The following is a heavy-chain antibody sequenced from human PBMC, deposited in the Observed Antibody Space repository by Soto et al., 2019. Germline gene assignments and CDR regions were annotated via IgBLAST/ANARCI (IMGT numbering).Heavy chain of an antibody. J-gene: IGHJ5*02. Sequence: QVQLQESGPGLVKPSETLSLTCTVSGGSISRYYWSWIRQPPGKGLEWIGYIYYSGSTNYNPSLRSRVPVSVDTSKNHFSRKPSSVTAADTGVYYCARGLAARPTAWGQGSPVTVSS. V-gene: IGHV4-59*01. D-gene: IGHD6-6*01. CDR3: ARGLAARPTA. CDR1: GGSISRYY. CDR2: IYYSGST.